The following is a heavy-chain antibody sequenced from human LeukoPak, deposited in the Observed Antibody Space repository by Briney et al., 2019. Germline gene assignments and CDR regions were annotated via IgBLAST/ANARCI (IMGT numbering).Heavy chain of an antibody. CDR2: IYYTGNT. J-gene: IGHJ4*02. D-gene: IGHD3/OR15-3a*01. Sequence: SETLSLTCTVSGISISSSNSYWGWIRQPPGKGLEWIGSIYYTGNTYYNASLRSRVTISIDTSKNQISLRLTSVTAADTAMYYCARQTGSGLFTLPGGQGTLVTVSS. CDR3: ARQTGSGLFTLP. CDR1: GISISSSNSY. V-gene: IGHV4-39*01.